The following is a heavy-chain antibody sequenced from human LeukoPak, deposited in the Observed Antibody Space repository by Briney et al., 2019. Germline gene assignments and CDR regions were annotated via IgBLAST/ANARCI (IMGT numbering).Heavy chain of an antibody. CDR3: ARRTIGAHSAYYPVFDY. Sequence: GESLKISCKGSGYSFTTYWIAWVRQLPGKGLEWIGIIYPGDSDTRYSPSFQGQVTISADKSISTAYLQWSSLKASDTAMYYCARRTIGAHSAYYPVFDYWGQGTLVTVSS. D-gene: IGHD1-26*01. CDR2: IYPGDSDT. CDR1: GYSFTTYW. J-gene: IGHJ4*02. V-gene: IGHV5-51*01.